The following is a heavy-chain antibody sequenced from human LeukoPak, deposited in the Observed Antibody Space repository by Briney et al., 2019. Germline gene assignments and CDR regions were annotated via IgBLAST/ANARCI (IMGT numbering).Heavy chain of an antibody. V-gene: IGHV1-18*01. CDR3: ARVDYDSSGYYYGIIDY. Sequence: ASVKVSCKASGYTFTSYAMNWVRQAPGQGLEWMGWISAYNGNTNYAQKLQGRVTMTTDTSTSTAYMELRSLRSDDTAVYYCARVDYDSSGYYYGIIDYWGQGTLVTVSS. J-gene: IGHJ4*02. CDR2: ISAYNGNT. CDR1: GYTFTSYA. D-gene: IGHD3-22*01.